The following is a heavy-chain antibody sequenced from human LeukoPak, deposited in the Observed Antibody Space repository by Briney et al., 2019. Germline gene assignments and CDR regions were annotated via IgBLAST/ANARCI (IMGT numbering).Heavy chain of an antibody. CDR1: GFTFSSYG. CDR2: IRYDGSNK. Sequence: PGGSLRLSCAESGFTFSSYGMHWVRQAPGKGLEWVAFIRYDGSNKYYADSVKGRFTISRDNSKNTLYLQMNRLRAEDTAVYYCAKDEHRITIFGVVTAFDYWGQGTLVTVSS. D-gene: IGHD3-3*01. J-gene: IGHJ4*02. V-gene: IGHV3-30*02. CDR3: AKDEHRITIFGVVTAFDY.